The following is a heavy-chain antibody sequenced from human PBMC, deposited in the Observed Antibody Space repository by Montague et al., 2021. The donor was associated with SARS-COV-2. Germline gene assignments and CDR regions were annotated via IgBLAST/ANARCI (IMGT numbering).Heavy chain of an antibody. CDR3: ARTSLASASCRFDP. Sequence: SETLSLTCTVSGGSTNNFYWSWIRQPPGKGLEWIGYIYYSGGTDYNPSLKSRVTISIDTSKNQFSLNLTSVTAAATGVYYCARTSLASASCRFDPWGQGTLVTVSS. D-gene: IGHD3-16*02. CDR2: IYYSGGT. CDR1: GGSTNNFY. J-gene: IGHJ5*02. V-gene: IGHV4-59*01.